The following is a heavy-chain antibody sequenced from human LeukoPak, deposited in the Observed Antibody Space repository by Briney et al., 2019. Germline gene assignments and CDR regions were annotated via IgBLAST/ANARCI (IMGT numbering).Heavy chain of an antibody. CDR1: GFTFSDYY. CDR2: ISSGSTI. D-gene: IGHD6-6*01. J-gene: IGHJ6*03. CDR3: ARLRSSSFYYYYMDV. V-gene: IGHV3-11*01. Sequence: GGSLRLSCAASGFTFSDYYMSWIRQAPGKGLEGFSYISSGSTIYYADSVKGRFTISRDNAKNSLYLQMNSLRAEDTAVYYCARLRSSSFYYYYMDVWGKGTTVTVSS.